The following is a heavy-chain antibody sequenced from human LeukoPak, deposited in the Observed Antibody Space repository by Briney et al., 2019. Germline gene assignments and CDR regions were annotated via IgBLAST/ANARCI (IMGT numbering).Heavy chain of an antibody. Sequence: GGSLRLSCAASGFTFSSYAMHWVRQAPGKGLEWGAVISYDGSNKDYADSVKGRFTISRDNCKNTLDLQMNSLRAEDPAVYYCARELYGSGSYCPDYWGQGTLVTASS. CDR1: GFTFSSYA. CDR2: ISYDGSNK. V-gene: IGHV3-30-3*01. J-gene: IGHJ4*02. D-gene: IGHD3-10*01. CDR3: ARELYGSGSYCPDY.